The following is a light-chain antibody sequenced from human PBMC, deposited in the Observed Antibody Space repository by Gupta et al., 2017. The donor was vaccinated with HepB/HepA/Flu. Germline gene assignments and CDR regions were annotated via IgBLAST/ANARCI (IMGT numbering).Light chain of an antibody. CDR1: QSVSSS. V-gene: IGKV3-15*01. Sequence: ELVMTQSPATLSVSPGERATLPCRASQSVSSSLAWYQQKPGQAPRLLLYGASTRATGIPARFSGSGSGTEFTLTISSLQPEDFAVYFCQQYNSWPLTFGGGTKVEIK. CDR2: GAS. CDR3: QQYNSWPLT. J-gene: IGKJ4*01.